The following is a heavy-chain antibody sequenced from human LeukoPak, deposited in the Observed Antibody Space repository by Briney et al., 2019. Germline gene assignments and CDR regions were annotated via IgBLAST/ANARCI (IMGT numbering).Heavy chain of an antibody. CDR1: GFTFSSYA. CDR3: ASLLLYSYGLYYGMDV. J-gene: IGHJ6*02. CDR2: ISSSSSTI. V-gene: IGHV3-48*04. Sequence: GGSLRLSCAASGFTFSSYAMHWVRQAPGKGLEWVSYISSSSSTIYYADSVKGRFTISRDNAKNSLYLQMNSLRAEDTAVYYCASLLLYSYGLYYGMDVWGQGTTVTVSS. D-gene: IGHD5-18*01.